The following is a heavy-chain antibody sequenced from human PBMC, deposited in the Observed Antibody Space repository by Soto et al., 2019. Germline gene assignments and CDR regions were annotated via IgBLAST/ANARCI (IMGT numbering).Heavy chain of an antibody. D-gene: IGHD6-25*01. J-gene: IGHJ5*02. CDR2: INPMGGST. V-gene: IGHV1-46*01. Sequence: GASVKVSCKASGYTFINYYIHWERQAPGQGLEWMAIINPMGGSTNYAQEFQGRVTLTSATSTSTVYMELSSLRFEDTALFYCARDLAAGDLWGQGTLVTVSS. CDR1: GYTFINYY. CDR3: ARDLAAGDL.